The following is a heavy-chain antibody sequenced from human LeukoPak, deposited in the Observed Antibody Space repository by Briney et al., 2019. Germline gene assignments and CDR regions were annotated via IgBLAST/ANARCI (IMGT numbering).Heavy chain of an antibody. Sequence: ASVKVSCKASGYTFTSYGISWVRQAPGQGLEWMGWISAYNGNTNYAQKLQGRVTMTTDTSTSTAYMELRSLRSDDTAVYYCARVGNGVTMVPGVISYYYMDVWGKGTTVTISS. V-gene: IGHV1-18*01. CDR2: ISAYNGNT. J-gene: IGHJ6*03. D-gene: IGHD3-10*01. CDR3: ARVGNGVTMVPGVISYYYMDV. CDR1: GYTFTSYG.